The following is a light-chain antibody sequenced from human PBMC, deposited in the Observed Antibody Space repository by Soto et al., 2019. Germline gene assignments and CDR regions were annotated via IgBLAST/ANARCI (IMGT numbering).Light chain of an antibody. Sequence: DIQMTQSPSSLSTSVGDRVTITCRASQSISTYLNWFQQKPGTAPKLLIYAASSLQSGVPSRFSGSGSGTEFTLTISSLQPEDFATYYCHQSYSFPYTFGQGTKLEIK. J-gene: IGKJ2*01. CDR1: QSISTY. CDR3: HQSYSFPYT. CDR2: AAS. V-gene: IGKV1-39*01.